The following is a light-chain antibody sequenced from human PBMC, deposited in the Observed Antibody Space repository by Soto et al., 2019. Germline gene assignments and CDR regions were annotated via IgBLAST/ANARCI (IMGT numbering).Light chain of an antibody. CDR3: QQYGSSPFT. J-gene: IGKJ2*01. CDR1: QSVSSSY. V-gene: IGKV3-20*01. Sequence: EIVLTQSPGTLPLSPGERATLSCRASQSVSSSYLVWYQQKPGQAPRPLIYGASTRATGITDRFSGSGSVTDFTLTISRLEPEDFAVYYCQQYGSSPFTFGQGTKLQIK. CDR2: GAS.